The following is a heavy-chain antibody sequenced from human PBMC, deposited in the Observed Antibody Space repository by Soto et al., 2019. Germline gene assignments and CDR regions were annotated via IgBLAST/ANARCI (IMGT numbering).Heavy chain of an antibody. V-gene: IGHV4-31*03. D-gene: IGHD3-10*01. CDR2: IYYSGST. Sequence: QVQLQESGPGLVKPSQTLSLTCTVSGGSISSGGYYWSWIRQHPGKGLEWIGYIYYSGSTYYNPSPKGRVTXXVXTXMNQFSLKLSSVTAADTAVYYCARDWFGERGHWFDPWGQGTLVTVPS. J-gene: IGHJ5*02. CDR3: ARDWFGERGHWFDP. CDR1: GGSISSGGYY.